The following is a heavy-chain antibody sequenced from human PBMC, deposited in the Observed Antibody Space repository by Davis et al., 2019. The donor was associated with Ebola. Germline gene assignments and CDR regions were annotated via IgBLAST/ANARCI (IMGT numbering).Heavy chain of an antibody. J-gene: IGHJ6*02. V-gene: IGHV4-30-2*01. Sequence: PSETLSLTCAVSGGSISSGGYSWSWIRQPPGKGLEWIGYIYHSGSTYYNPSLKSRVTISVDRSKNQFSLKLSSVTAADTAVYYCARGSMLYALGYYYGMDVWGQGTTVTVSS. CDR3: ARGSMLYALGYYYGMDV. CDR2: IYHSGST. D-gene: IGHD2-8*01. CDR1: GGSISSGGYS.